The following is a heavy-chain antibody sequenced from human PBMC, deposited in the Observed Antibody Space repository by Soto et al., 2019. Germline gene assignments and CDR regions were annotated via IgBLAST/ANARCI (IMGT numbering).Heavy chain of an antibody. CDR1: GFSLSTGEVG. J-gene: IGHJ3*02. Sequence: QITLKESGPTLVKPTQTLTLTCTFSGFSLSTGEVGVGWIRQPPGKTLEWLALIYWDDDKRYSPSLKSRVTITKDTAKKEVVLTMTNMDPVDTGTYYCAHRLSRGWPWHWGAFDIWGQGTMVTVSS. D-gene: IGHD6-19*01. CDR3: AHRLSRGWPWHWGAFDI. V-gene: IGHV2-5*02. CDR2: IYWDDDK.